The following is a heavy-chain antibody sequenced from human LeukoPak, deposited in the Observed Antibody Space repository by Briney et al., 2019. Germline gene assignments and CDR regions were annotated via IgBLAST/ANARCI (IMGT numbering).Heavy chain of an antibody. CDR2: INHSGST. D-gene: IGHD5-18*01. J-gene: IGHJ4*02. CDR1: GGSFSGYY. V-gene: IGHV4-34*01. Sequence: SETLSLTCAVYGGSFSGYYWSWIRQPPGKGLEWIGEINHSGSTNYNPSLKSRVTISVDTSKNQFSLKLSSVTAADTAVYYCARGRGYSYGYFDYWGQGTLVTVSS. CDR3: ARGRGYSYGYFDY.